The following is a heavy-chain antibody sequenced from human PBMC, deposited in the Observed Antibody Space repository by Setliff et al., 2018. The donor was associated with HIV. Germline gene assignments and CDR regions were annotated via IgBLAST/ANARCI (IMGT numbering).Heavy chain of an antibody. D-gene: IGHD3-10*01. Sequence: GESLKISCQGSGFNFRTSWIGWVRQMPGKGLEWMGIIYPDDSETRYSPSFQGQVTMSADKSITTAYLQWTSLKASDTAIYYCVRRVGGRGYYFDYWGQGTPVTV. J-gene: IGHJ4*02. CDR3: VRRVGGRGYYFDY. V-gene: IGHV5-51*01. CDR2: IYPDDSET. CDR1: GFNFRTSW.